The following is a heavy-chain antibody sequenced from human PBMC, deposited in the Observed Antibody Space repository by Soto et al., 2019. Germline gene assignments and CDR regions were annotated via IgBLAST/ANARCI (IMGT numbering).Heavy chain of an antibody. D-gene: IGHD3-3*01. CDR1: GFTFSSYA. CDR3: AKDRSPNLRFFDAFDI. V-gene: IGHV3-23*01. Sequence: EVQLLESGGGLVQPGGSLRLSCAASGFTFSSYAMSWVRQAPGKGLEWVSAISGSGGSTYYADSVKGRFTISRDNSKNTLYLQMNSLRAEDTAVYYCAKDRSPNLRFFDAFDIWGQGTMVTVSS. CDR2: ISGSGGST. J-gene: IGHJ3*02.